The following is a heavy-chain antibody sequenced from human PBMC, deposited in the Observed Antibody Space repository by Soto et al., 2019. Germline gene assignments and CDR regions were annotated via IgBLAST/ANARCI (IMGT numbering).Heavy chain of an antibody. D-gene: IGHD2-8*01. CDR1: GGSISSYY. V-gene: IGHV4-59*01. J-gene: IGHJ6*02. CDR3: ARNGGRFKDYYYYYSGMDV. Sequence: PSETLSLTCTVSGGSISSYYWSWIRQPPGKGLEWIGYIYYSGSTNYNPSLKSRVTISVDTSKNQFSLKLSSVTAADTAVYYCARNGGRFKDYYYYYSGMDVWGQGTTVTVYS. CDR2: IYYSGST.